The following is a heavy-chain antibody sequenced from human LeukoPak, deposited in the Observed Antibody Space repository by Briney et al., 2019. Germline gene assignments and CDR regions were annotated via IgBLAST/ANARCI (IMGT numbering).Heavy chain of an antibody. CDR2: SHYSGDT. CDR1: SVSISSHD. V-gene: IGHV4-59*11. Sequence: SETLSLTCTVSSVSISSHDWSWIRQSPGKGLEWIGYSHYSGDTSYNPSLKSRVTVSLDTSKNQFSLRLSSVTAADTAVYFCAKGEYSRTSYYHYYMDVWGKGTTVTVSS. CDR3: AKGEYSRTSYYHYYMDV. D-gene: IGHD6-6*01. J-gene: IGHJ6*03.